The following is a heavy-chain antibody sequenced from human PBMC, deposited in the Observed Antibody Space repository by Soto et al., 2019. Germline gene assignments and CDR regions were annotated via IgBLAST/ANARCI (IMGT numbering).Heavy chain of an antibody. D-gene: IGHD2-15*01. J-gene: IGHJ4*02. CDR3: ARMFHCSGGTCPFDY. CDR2: IDWDDDK. CDR1: GFSLITSGMR. V-gene: IGHV2-70*04. Sequence: SGPTLVNPTQTLTLTCTFSGFSLITSGMRVSCIRQPPGKALEWLARIDWDDDKFYNTSLKTRLTISKDSSKNQVVLTMTNMDPVDTATYYCARMFHCSGGTCPFDYWGQGALVTVSP.